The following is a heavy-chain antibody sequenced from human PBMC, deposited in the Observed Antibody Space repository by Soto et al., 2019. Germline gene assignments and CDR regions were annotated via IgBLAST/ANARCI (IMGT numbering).Heavy chain of an antibody. CDR2: IYPGDSDI. D-gene: IGHD3-16*01. Sequence: GEALKISCIGSGYSYTSLCACWVRQMPGKGLEWMAIIYPGDSDIRYSPSFQAQVTISADKSISTAYLQWSSLRASDTAMYFCARHMRWPNWYFDVWGRGTLVTVS. CDR1: GYSYTSLC. J-gene: IGHJ2*01. CDR3: ARHMRWPNWYFDV. V-gene: IGHV5-51*01.